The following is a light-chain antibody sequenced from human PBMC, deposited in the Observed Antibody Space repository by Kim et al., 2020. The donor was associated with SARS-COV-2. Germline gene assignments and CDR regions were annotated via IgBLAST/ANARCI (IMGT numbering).Light chain of an antibody. J-gene: IGKJ4*01. CDR3: QQYGSSPRT. V-gene: IGKV3-20*01. Sequence: AEETAPSCCRAQNGSSSYLAWYQQKPGQAPRLLIYGASNRAAGIPARFSGSGSGTDFTLTISRLEPEDFAVYYCQQYGSSPRTFGRGTKVDIK. CDR2: GAS. CDR1: NGSSSY.